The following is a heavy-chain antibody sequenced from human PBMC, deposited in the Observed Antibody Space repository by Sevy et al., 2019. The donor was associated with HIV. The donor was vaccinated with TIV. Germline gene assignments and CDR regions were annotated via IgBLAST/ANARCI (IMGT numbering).Heavy chain of an antibody. Sequence: SETLSLTCTVSGGSISTYYWSWIRQPPGKGLQWIGYIYYTGKTNYNPPLQTPVTMSIDTSKNQFSLRLSSVTSADTAMYYCARLSRNNVVVTGVRRDGFDVWGQGTMVTVSS. CDR1: GGSISTYY. D-gene: IGHD2-21*02. CDR3: ARLSRNNVVVTGVRRDGFDV. V-gene: IGHV4-59*01. CDR2: IYYTGKT. J-gene: IGHJ3*01.